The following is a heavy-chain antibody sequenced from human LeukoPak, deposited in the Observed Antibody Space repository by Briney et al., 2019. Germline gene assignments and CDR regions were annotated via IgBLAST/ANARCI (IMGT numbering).Heavy chain of an antibody. CDR3: ARGRYCSADICSGGDAFDI. D-gene: IGHD2-15*01. CDR2: IYTRGST. J-gene: IGHJ3*02. CDR1: GGSINNYY. V-gene: IGHV4-4*07. Sequence: SSETLCLTCTVSGGSINNYYWSWIRQPAGKGLEWIGRIYTRGSTNYNPSLKSRVTMSVATSKNEFSLKLSSVTAADTAVYYCARGRYCSADICSGGDAFDIWGQGTMVSVSS.